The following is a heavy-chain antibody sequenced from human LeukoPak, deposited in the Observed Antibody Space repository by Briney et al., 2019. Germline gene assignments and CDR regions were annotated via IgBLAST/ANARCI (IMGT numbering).Heavy chain of an antibody. CDR2: ISAYNGNT. CDR3: AGSNILTGRELDY. CDR1: GCTFTTYG. V-gene: IGHV1-18*01. J-gene: IGHJ4*02. Sequence: ASVKVTCKDSGCTFTTYGISWVRQAPGQGLGWMGWISAYNGNTNYAQKLQGRVTMTTDTSTSTAYMELRSLRSDDTAVYYCAGSNILTGRELDYWGQGTLVTVSS. D-gene: IGHD3-9*01.